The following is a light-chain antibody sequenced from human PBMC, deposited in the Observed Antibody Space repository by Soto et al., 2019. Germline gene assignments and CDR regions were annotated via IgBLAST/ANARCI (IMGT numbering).Light chain of an antibody. V-gene: IGKV3-15*01. Sequence: EIVMTQSPATLSVSPGERATLSCRASQSVSSNLAWYQQKHGQAPRILIYGASTRDTGIPARFSGSGSGTEFTLIISSLQSEDSSVYYCQQYNSWLWTFGQGTKVDIK. CDR2: GAS. CDR3: QQYNSWLWT. J-gene: IGKJ1*01. CDR1: QSVSSN.